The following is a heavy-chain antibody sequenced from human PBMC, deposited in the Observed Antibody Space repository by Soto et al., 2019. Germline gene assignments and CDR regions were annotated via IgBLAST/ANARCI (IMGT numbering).Heavy chain of an antibody. CDR1: GYTLTELS. D-gene: IGHD3-22*01. J-gene: IGHJ4*02. Sequence: ASVKVSCKVSGYTLTELSMHWVRQAPGKGLEWMGGFDPEDGETIYAQKFQGRVTMTEDTSTDTAYMELSSLRSEDTAVYYCATVPLGYYDSSGYSLWGQGTLVTVSS. CDR3: ATVPLGYYDSSGYSL. V-gene: IGHV1-24*01. CDR2: FDPEDGET.